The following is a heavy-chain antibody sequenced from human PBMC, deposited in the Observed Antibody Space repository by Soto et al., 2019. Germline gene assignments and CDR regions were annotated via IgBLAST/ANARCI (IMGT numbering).Heavy chain of an antibody. CDR2: ISYSGST. J-gene: IGHJ4*02. D-gene: IGHD3-9*01. CDR1: GDSISSHY. CDR3: ARARYVLTGYYKGVYYFDY. V-gene: IGHV4-59*11. Sequence: SETLSLTCSVSGDSISSHYWSWIRQPPGKGLEWIGYISYSGSTNYNPSLKSRVTIFVHTSESQLSLSLSSVTAADTAVYFCARARYVLTGYYKGVYYFDYWGQGTLVT.